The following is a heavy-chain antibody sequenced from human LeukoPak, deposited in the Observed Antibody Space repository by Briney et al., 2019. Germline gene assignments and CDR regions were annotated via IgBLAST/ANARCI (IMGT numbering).Heavy chain of an antibody. CDR1: GGSISSYY. J-gene: IGHJ4*02. D-gene: IGHD5-12*01. Sequence: SETLSLTCTVSGGSISSYYWSWIRQPAGKGLVWIGRIYTSGSTNYNPSLKSRVTMSVDTSKNQFSLKLSSVTAADTAVYYCARDSGYDGVDYWGQGTLVTVSS. V-gene: IGHV4-4*07. CDR2: IYTSGST. CDR3: ARDSGYDGVDY.